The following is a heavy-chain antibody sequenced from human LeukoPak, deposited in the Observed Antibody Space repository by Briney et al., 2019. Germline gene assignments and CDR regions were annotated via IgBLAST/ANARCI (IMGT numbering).Heavy chain of an antibody. Sequence: ASVKVSCKASGYTFTSYDINWVRQATGQGLEWMGWMNPNSGNTGTAHKFQGRVTMTRNTSISTAYMELSSLRSKETAVYYCARGFAYYDFWSGYYPQYNWFDPWGQGTLVTVSS. CDR2: MNPNSGNT. CDR1: GYTFTSYD. CDR3: ARGFAYYDFWSGYYPQYNWFDP. J-gene: IGHJ5*02. V-gene: IGHV1-8*01. D-gene: IGHD3-3*01.